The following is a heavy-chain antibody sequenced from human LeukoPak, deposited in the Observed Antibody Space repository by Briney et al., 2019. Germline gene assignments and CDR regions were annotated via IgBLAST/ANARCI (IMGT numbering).Heavy chain of an antibody. CDR2: IYYSGST. Sequence: SETLSLTCTVSGGSISSGDYYWSWIRQPPGKGLEWIGYIYYSGSTYYNPSLKSRVTISVDTSKNQFSLKLSSVTAADTAVYYCARDRVVTTYPGDYEANYYHYGMDVWGQGTTVTVSS. V-gene: IGHV4-30-4*01. CDR1: GGSISSGDYY. CDR3: ARDRVVTTYPGDYEANYYHYGMDV. D-gene: IGHD4-11*01. J-gene: IGHJ6*02.